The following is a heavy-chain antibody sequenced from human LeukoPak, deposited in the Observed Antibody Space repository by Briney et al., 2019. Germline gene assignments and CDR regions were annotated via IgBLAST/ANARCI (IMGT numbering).Heavy chain of an antibody. J-gene: IGHJ6*02. Sequence: AASVRVSCKASGYTFTGYYMHWVRQAPGQGLEWMGWINPNSGGTNYAQKFQGRVTMTRDTSISTAYMELSRLRSDDTAVYYCARGAGGGTSFMDVWGQGTTVTVSS. CDR3: ARGAGGGTSFMDV. CDR1: GYTFTGYY. D-gene: IGHD2-2*01. V-gene: IGHV1-2*02. CDR2: INPNSGGT.